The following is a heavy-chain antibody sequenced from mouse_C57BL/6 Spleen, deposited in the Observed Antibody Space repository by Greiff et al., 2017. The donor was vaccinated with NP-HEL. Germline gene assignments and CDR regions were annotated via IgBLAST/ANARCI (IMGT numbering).Heavy chain of an antibody. V-gene: IGHV5-17*01. CDR1: GFTFSSYA. CDR3: ATYYGSSQAWFAY. CDR2: ISSGSSTI. J-gene: IGHJ3*01. Sequence: EVMLVESGGGLVKPGGSLKLSCAASGFTFSSYAMSWVRQAPEKGLEWVAYISSGSSTIYYADTVKGRFTNSRYNAKNTLFLKMTSLSSEDTAMYYCATYYGSSQAWFAYWGQGTLVTVSA. D-gene: IGHD1-1*01.